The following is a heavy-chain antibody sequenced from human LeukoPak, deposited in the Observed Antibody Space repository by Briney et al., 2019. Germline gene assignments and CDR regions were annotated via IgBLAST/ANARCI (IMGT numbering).Heavy chain of an antibody. D-gene: IGHD3-3*02. J-gene: IGHJ6*03. CDR1: GYTFTSYA. V-gene: IGHV7-4-1*02. CDR3: ARQISEYGYYYYYMDV. CDR2: INTNTGNP. Sequence: ASVKVSCKASGYTFTSYAMNWVRQAPGQGLEWMGWINTNTGNPTYAQGFTGRFVFSLDTSVSTAYLQISSLKAEDTAVYYCARQISEYGYYYYYMDVWGKGTTVTVSS.